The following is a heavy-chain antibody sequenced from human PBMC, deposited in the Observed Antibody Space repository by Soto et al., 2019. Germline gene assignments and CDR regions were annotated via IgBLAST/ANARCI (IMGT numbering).Heavy chain of an antibody. Sequence: GGSLRLSCSASGFTFSDENMSWVRQVPGEGLEWVSGISGGGSYIFYADSVQGRFSISRDNPKNSLFLEMNSLRVEDTAVYYLSRGSGFQSTNLFFPPHVWGQGTTVTVSS. J-gene: IGHJ6*02. CDR2: ISGGGSYI. D-gene: IGHD2-2*01. V-gene: IGHV3-21*06. CDR1: GFTFSDEN. CDR3: SRGSGFQSTNLFFPPHV.